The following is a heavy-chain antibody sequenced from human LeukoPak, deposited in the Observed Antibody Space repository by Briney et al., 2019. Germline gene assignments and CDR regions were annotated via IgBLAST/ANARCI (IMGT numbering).Heavy chain of an antibody. CDR3: ARDRSSVAGIHEYFQH. D-gene: IGHD6-19*01. CDR1: GGTFSSYA. CDR2: IIPIFGTA. V-gene: IGHV1-69*06. J-gene: IGHJ1*01. Sequence: GASVKVSCKASGGTFSSYAISWVRQAPGQGLEWMGGIIPIFGTANYAQKFQGRVTITADKSTSTAYMELSSLRSEDTAVYYCARDRSSVAGIHEYFQHWGQGTLVTVSS.